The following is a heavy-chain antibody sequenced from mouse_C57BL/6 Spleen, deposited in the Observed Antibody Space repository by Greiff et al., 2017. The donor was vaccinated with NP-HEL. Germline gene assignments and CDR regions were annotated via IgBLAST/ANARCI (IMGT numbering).Heavy chain of an antibody. CDR3: ARSTMVTTTGY. CDR2: IYPGSGST. CDR1: DYTFTSYW. V-gene: IGHV1-55*01. D-gene: IGHD2-1*01. Sequence: QVQLQQPGAELVKPGASVKMSCKASDYTFTSYWITWVKQRPGQGLEWIGDIYPGSGSTNYNEKFKSKATLTVDTSSSTAYMQLSSLTSEDSAVYYCARSTMVTTTGYWGQGTTLTVSS. J-gene: IGHJ2*01.